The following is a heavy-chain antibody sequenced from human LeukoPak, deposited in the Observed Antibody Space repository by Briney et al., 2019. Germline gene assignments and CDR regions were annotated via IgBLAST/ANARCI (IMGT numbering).Heavy chain of an antibody. CDR3: AKDGDGYYGSGSYSDY. D-gene: IGHD3-10*01. V-gene: IGHV3-21*01. J-gene: IGHJ4*02. Sequence: GGSLRLSCAASGFTFSSYSMNWVRQAPGKGLEWVSSISSSSSYIYYADSVKGRFTISRDNAKNSLYLQMNSLRAEDTAVYYCAKDGDGYYGSGSYSDYWGQGTLVTVSS. CDR2: ISSSSSYI. CDR1: GFTFSSYS.